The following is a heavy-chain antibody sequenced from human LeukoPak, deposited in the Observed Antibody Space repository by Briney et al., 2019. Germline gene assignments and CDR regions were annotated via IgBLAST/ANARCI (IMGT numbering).Heavy chain of an antibody. CDR2: IRSEGNSYAT. CDR3: ARLGTGEAFDI. Sequence: GGSLKLSCAGSGFTFSGSAMHWVRQASGKGLEWVGRIRSEGNSYATAYAASVKGRFTISRDDSKNTAYLQMNSLKTEDTAAYYCARLGTGEAFDIWGQGTMVTVSS. V-gene: IGHV3-73*01. J-gene: IGHJ3*02. D-gene: IGHD7-27*01. CDR1: GFTFSGSA.